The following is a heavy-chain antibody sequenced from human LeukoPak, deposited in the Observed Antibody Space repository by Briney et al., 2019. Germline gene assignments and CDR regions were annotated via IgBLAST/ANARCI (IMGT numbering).Heavy chain of an antibody. V-gene: IGHV3-9*01. Sequence: GGSLRLSCAASGFTFDDYAMHWVRQAPGKGLEWVSGISWNSGSIGYADSVKGRFTISRDNAKNSLYLQMNSLRAEDTALYYCAKDKGVISSGWYGWFDPWGQGTLVTVSS. CDR2: ISWNSGSI. D-gene: IGHD6-19*01. J-gene: IGHJ5*02. CDR1: GFTFDDYA. CDR3: AKDKGVISSGWYGWFDP.